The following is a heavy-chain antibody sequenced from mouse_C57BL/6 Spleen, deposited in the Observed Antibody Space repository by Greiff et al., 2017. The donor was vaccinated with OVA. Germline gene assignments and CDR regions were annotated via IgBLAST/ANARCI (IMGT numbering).Heavy chain of an antibody. D-gene: IGHD2-3*01. J-gene: IGHJ3*01. CDR1: GYTFTSYW. V-gene: IGHV1-61*01. CDR2: IYPSDSET. CDR3: AREGHDGGFAY. Sequence: QVQLQQPGAELVRPGSSVKLSCKASGYTFTSYWMDWVKQRPGQGLEWIGNIYPSDSETHYNQKFKDKATLTVDKSSSTAYMQLSSLTSEDSAVYYCAREGHDGGFAYWGQGTLVTVSA.